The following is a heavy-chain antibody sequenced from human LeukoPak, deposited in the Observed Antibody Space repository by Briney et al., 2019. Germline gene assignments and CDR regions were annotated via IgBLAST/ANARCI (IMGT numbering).Heavy chain of an antibody. CDR1: GDSVSRNGAT. V-gene: IGHV6-1*01. D-gene: IGHD6-19*01. CDR3: VRVSIDSLGWLSWIDP. CDR2: TYFRSGWNY. Sequence: SQTLSLTCVISGDSVSRNGATWNWIRQSPSRGLEWLGRTYFRSGWNYHYSVSVERRITINPDTSKNHFSLQLTSVTPEDTAVYYCVRVSIDSLGWLSWIDPWGQGTPVTVSS. J-gene: IGHJ5*02.